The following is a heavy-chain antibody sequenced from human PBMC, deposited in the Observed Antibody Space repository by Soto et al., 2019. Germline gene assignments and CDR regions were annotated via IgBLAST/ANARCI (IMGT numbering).Heavy chain of an antibody. J-gene: IGHJ6*02. CDR3: ARHNYYICGYYHYYYGMDF. CDR2: INHSGST. D-gene: IGHD3-22*01. V-gene: IGHV4-34*01. Sequence: PSETLSLTCAVYGGSGGSFSGYYWSWIRQPPGKGLEWIGEINHSGSTNYNPSLKSRVTISVDTSKNQFSLKLSSVTAADTAVYYCARHNYYICGYYHYYYGMDFWGQGTTVTVSS. CDR1: GGSGGSFSGYY.